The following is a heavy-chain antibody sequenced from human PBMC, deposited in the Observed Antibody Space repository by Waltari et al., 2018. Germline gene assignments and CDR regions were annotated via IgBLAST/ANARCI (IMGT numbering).Heavy chain of an antibody. D-gene: IGHD1-26*01. CDR2: IRYDGSNK. V-gene: IGHV3-30*02. J-gene: IGHJ4*02. CDR3: AKDEGIVGAIDC. Sequence: QVQLVESGGGVVQPGGSLRLSCAASGFTFSSYGMHWVRQAPGKGLEWVAFIRYDGSNKYYADSVKGRFTISRDNSKNTLYLQMNSLRAEDTAVYYRAKDEGIVGAIDCWGQGTLVTVSS. CDR1: GFTFSSYG.